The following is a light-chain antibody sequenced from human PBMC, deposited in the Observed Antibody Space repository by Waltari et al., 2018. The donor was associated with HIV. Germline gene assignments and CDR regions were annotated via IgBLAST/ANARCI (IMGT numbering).Light chain of an antibody. CDR2: GVS. CDR3: CSYTKLTTHYVL. CDR1: TTDIGGYNS. J-gene: IGLJ2*01. V-gene: IGLV2-14*03. Sequence: QSALTHPASVSGSPGQSITISCNGTTTDIGGYNSVPWYQRHPDKAPKLIIFGVSNRPSGISSRFSGSKSGNTASLTISGLQAEDEVDYYCCSYTKLTTHYVLFGGGTKLTVL.